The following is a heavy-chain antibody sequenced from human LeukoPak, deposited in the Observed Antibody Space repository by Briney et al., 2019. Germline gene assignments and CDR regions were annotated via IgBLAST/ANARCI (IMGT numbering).Heavy chain of an antibody. J-gene: IGHJ5*02. CDR2: IYPGDSDT. D-gene: IGHD3-9*01. CDR1: GYSFTSYW. CDR3: ARVLRYFDWPGDWFDP. V-gene: IGHV5-51*01. Sequence: PVESPKISCKGSGYSFTSYWIGWVRQMPGKGLEWMGIIYPGDSDTRYSPSFQGQVTISADKYISTAYLQWSSLKASDTAMYDCARVLRYFDWPGDWFDPWGQGTLVTVSS.